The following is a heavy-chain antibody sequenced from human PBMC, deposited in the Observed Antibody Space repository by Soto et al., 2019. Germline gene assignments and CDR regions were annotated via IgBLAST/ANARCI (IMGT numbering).Heavy chain of an antibody. CDR1: RYTFTSCF. CDR3: AREYLTSHDY. V-gene: IGHV1-46*01. CDR2: INPSGGSP. J-gene: IGHJ4*02. Sequence: QVQLVQSGAEVRKPGASVKLSCKASRYTFTSCFIHWVRQAPGQGLEWMGIINPSGGSPGYAQKFRGRVTMTSDTSTSTVYMEVSSLRSDDTAVYYCAREYLTSHDYWGQGTLVTVSS. D-gene: IGHD3-9*01.